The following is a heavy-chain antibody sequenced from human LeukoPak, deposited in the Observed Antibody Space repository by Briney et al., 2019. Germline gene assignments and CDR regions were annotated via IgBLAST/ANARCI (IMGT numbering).Heavy chain of an antibody. D-gene: IGHD1-14*01. J-gene: IGHJ3*02. CDR1: VGTFSSYA. CDR2: IIPIFGTA. Sequence: VASVKVSCKASVGTFSSYAISWVRQSPGQGLEWMGGIIPIFGTANYAQKFQGRVTITADESTSTAYMELSSLRSEDTAVYYCAREGRKPDAFDIWGQGTMVTVSS. V-gene: IGHV1-69*13. CDR3: AREGRKPDAFDI.